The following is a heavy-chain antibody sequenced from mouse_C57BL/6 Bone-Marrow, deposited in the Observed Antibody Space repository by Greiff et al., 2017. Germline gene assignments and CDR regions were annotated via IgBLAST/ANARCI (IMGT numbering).Heavy chain of an antibody. V-gene: IGHV14-4*01. CDR2: IDPENGDT. CDR1: GFNIKDDY. Sequence: VQLQQSGAELVRPGASVKLSCTASGFNIKDDYMHWVKQRPEQGLEWIGWIDPENGDTEYASKFQGQATITADTSSNTAYLQLSSLTSEDTAVYYCTFITTVPGDYWGQGTTLTGSS. J-gene: IGHJ2*01. D-gene: IGHD1-1*01. CDR3: TFITTVPGDY.